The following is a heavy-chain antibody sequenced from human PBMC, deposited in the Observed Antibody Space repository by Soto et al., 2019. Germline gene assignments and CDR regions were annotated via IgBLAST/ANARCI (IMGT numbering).Heavy chain of an antibody. Sequence: WGSLLLACASSGFTFSIYSMDWVRQAPGKGLEWVSSISSSSSYIYYADSVKGRFTISRDNAKNSLYLQMNSLRAEDTAVYYCARVHLDHAFDIWGQGTMFTVSS. V-gene: IGHV3-21*01. CDR2: ISSSSSYI. D-gene: IGHD1-1*01. J-gene: IGHJ3*02. CDR3: ARVHLDHAFDI. CDR1: GFTFSIYS.